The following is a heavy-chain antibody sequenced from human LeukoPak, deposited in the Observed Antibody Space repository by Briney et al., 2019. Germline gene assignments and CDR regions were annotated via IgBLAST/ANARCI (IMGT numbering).Heavy chain of an antibody. CDR1: GGSISNYY. V-gene: IGHV4-59*01. CDR2: IYHSGST. D-gene: IGHD3-22*01. CDR3: ARNADDSSSYPYFDY. Sequence: SETLSLTCTVSGGSISNYYWSWIRQPPGKELEWIGYIYHSGSTNYNPSLKSRVTISQDTSKDQFSLKLSSVTAADTAVYYCARNADDSSSYPYFDYWGQGTLVTVSS. J-gene: IGHJ4*02.